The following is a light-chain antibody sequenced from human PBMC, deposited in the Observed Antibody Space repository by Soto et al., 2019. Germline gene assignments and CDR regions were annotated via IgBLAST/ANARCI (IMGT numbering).Light chain of an antibody. CDR1: SSDVGAYNY. CDR3: SSYGGPNNANYV. CDR2: EVN. V-gene: IGLV2-8*01. Sequence: QSALTQPPSASGSPGQSVTISCTGTSSDVGAYNYVSWYQQHPGKAPKLMISEVNKRPSGVPDRFSGSKSGNTASLTVSGLQPEDDADYYCSSYGGPNNANYVFGTGTKLTVL. J-gene: IGLJ1*01.